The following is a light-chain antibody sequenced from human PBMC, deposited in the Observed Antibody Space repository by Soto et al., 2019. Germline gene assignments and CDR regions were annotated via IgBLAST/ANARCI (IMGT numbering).Light chain of an antibody. CDR1: SSDVGGYNY. J-gene: IGLJ2*01. Sequence: QSALTQPASVSGSPGQSITISCTGTSSDVGGYNYVSWYQQHPGKAPKLMIYDVSNRPSGVSNRFSGSKSGNTASLTISGLQAEDEAEYYCFSYTTSSTLYVVFGGGTKLTVL. CDR2: DVS. V-gene: IGLV2-14*01. CDR3: FSYTTSSTLYVV.